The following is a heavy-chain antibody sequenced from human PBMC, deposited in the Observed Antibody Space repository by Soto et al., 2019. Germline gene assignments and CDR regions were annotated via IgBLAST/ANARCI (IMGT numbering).Heavy chain of an antibody. Sequence: EVQLVESGGGLVQPGGSLRLSCAASGFTFRNYNMNWVRQAPGKGLEWLSYISGASGTIYYADSMQGRFTISRDNAKNSLYLQMNGLRAEDTAMYYCARECGYGYGMDVWGQGTTVTVSS. CDR2: ISGASGTI. CDR3: ARECGYGYGMDV. CDR1: GFTFRNYN. D-gene: IGHD2-15*01. J-gene: IGHJ6*02. V-gene: IGHV3-48*01.